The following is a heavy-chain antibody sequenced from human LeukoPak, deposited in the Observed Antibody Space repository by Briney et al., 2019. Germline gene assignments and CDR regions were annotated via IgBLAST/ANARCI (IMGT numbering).Heavy chain of an antibody. V-gene: IGHV3-48*04. J-gene: IGHJ4*02. CDR3: ARDHNYAFDN. Sequence: GGSLRLSCAASGFTSSDYSMNWVRQAPGKGLGWISWVGISSGNTKYAASVKGRFTITGDNAKNSLYLQMNSLRVEDTAVYYCARDHNYAFDNWGQGTLVTVSS. D-gene: IGHD1-1*01. CDR2: VGISSGNT. CDR1: GFTSSDYS.